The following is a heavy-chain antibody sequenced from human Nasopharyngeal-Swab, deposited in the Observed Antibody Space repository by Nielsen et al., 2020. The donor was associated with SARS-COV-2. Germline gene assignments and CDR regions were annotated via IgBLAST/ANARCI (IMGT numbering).Heavy chain of an antibody. CDR2: INPNSGGT. J-gene: IGHJ6*03. Sequence: ASVKVSCKASGYTFTGYYMHWVRQAPGQGLEWMGRINPNSGGTNYAQKFQGRVTMTRDTSISTAYMELSRLRSEDTAVYYCASTAYDFWSGYYTVYYYYYMDVWGKGTTVTVSS. D-gene: IGHD3-3*01. CDR3: ASTAYDFWSGYYTVYYYYYMDV. V-gene: IGHV1-2*06. CDR1: GYTFTGYY.